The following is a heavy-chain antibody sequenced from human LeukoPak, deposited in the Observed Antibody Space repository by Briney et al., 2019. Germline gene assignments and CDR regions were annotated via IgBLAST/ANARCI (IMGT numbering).Heavy chain of an antibody. D-gene: IGHD3-22*01. CDR3: ARDSRNNYYDSSCFDY. CDR1: GFTFSSYS. CDR2: ISSSSSYI. V-gene: IGHV3-21*04. Sequence: GGSLRLSCAASGFTFSSYSMNWVRQAPGKGLEWVSSISSSSSYIYYADSVKGRFTISRDNAKNSLYLQMNSLRAEDTAVYYCARDSRNNYYDSSCFDYWGQGTLVTVSS. J-gene: IGHJ4*02.